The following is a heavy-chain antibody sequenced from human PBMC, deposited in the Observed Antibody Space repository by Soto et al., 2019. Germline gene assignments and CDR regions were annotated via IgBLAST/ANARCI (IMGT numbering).Heavy chain of an antibody. Sequence: ASVKVSCKASGYTFTSYAMHWVRQAPGQRLEWMGWINAGNGNTKYSQKFQGRVTITRDTSASTAYMELSSLRSEDTAVYYCATAGGSGYYYGMDVWGQGTTVTVSS. CDR1: GYTFTSYA. V-gene: IGHV1-3*01. CDR2: INAGNGNT. D-gene: IGHD3-10*01. CDR3: ATAGGSGYYYGMDV. J-gene: IGHJ6*02.